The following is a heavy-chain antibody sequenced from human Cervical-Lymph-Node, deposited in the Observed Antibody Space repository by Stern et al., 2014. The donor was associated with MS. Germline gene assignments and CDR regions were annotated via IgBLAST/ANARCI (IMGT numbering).Heavy chain of an antibody. CDR3: AKGGSGSYLD. J-gene: IGHJ4*02. CDR1: GFVFRRYA. V-gene: IGHV3-30*04. Sequence: VQLVESGGGVVQPGRSLRLSCAASGFVFRRYALHWVRQGPGKGLECVALISDDGRDKYHTDSVNGLFTVSRDNSNNTVDLEMNSLRLEDTAVYYCAKGGSGSYLDWGQGSLVTVSS. D-gene: IGHD1-26*01. CDR2: ISDDGRDK.